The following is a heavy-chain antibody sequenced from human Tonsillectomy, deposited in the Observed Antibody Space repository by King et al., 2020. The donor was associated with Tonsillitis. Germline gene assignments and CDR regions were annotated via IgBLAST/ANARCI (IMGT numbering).Heavy chain of an antibody. CDR3: ARVTSYGDVKAFDI. D-gene: IGHD4-17*01. CDR1: GDSISSGNW. V-gene: IGHV4-4*02. Sequence: VQLQESGPVLVKPSGTLSLTCAVSGDSISSGNWWNWVRQTPGKGLEWIGAISHSGITNYNPSLKSRVIISVAKSNNQFSLKVNSVTAADTAVYHCARVTSYGDVKAFDIWGPGTMVIVSS. J-gene: IGHJ3*02. CDR2: ISHSGIT.